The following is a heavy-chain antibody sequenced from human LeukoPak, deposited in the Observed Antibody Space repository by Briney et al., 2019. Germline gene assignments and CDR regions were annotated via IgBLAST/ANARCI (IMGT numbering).Heavy chain of an antibody. Sequence: SVKVSCKASGGTFSSYAISWVRQAPGQGLEWMGGIIPIFGTANYAQKFLGRVTITADESTSTAYMELSSLRSEDTAVYYCARDLDRAYYGSGGHWFDPWGQGTLVTVSS. CDR3: ARDLDRAYYGSGGHWFDP. D-gene: IGHD3-10*01. CDR2: IIPIFGTA. V-gene: IGHV1-69*01. CDR1: GGTFSSYA. J-gene: IGHJ5*02.